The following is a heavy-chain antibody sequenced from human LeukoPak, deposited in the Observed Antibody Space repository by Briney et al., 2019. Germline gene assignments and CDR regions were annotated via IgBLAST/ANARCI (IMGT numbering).Heavy chain of an antibody. CDR2: INYSGST. V-gene: IGHV4-31*03. CDR3: ARDEAIFGAGYYYGMDV. Sequence: SETLSLTCTVSGGSINSGGHYWSWIRQHPGKGLEWIGYINYSGSTYYNPSLKSRVTISIDTSQNQFSLKLSSVTAADTAVYYCARDEAIFGAGYYYGMDVWGQGTTVTVSS. CDR1: GGSINSGGHY. J-gene: IGHJ6*02. D-gene: IGHD3-3*01.